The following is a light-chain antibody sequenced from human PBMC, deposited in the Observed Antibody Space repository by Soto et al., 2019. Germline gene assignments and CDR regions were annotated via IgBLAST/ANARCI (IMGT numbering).Light chain of an antibody. Sequence: EIVLTHAPDTLSISRCERTTLSCMASQTVSRNLAWYQQRPGQAPRLLIYDISNRATGVPARFSGSGSETEFTLTISIRQPQHVAGYYYHRYNNGSYWTFGQGTNVDIK. CDR3: HRYNNGSYWT. CDR2: DIS. V-gene: IGKV3-15*01. CDR1: QTVSRN. J-gene: IGKJ1*01.